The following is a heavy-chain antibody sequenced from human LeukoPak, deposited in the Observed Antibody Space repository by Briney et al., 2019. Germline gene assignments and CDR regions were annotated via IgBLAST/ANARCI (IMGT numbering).Heavy chain of an antibody. CDR3: AALRDAFDI. D-gene: IGHD2-21*01. Sequence: ASVKVSCKASGYTFTGYYMHWVRQAPGQGLEWMGWINPNSGGTNYAQKFQERVTITRDMSTSTAYMELSSLRSEDTAVYYCAALRDAFDIWGQGTMVTVSS. CDR2: INPNSGGT. V-gene: IGHV1-2*02. CDR1: GYTFTGYY. J-gene: IGHJ3*02.